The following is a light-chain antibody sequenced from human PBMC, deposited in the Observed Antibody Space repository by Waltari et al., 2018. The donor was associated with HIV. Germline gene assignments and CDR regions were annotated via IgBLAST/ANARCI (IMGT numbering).Light chain of an antibody. CDR1: QNIGTY. Sequence: DIQMTQSPSSLSAFVGDSVTITCRASQNIGTYLNWYQHRSGTPPNRVIYAASSLQTGVPSRFSASGSGTDFIFTITSLHPDDLATYYCQQSYSTPPTFGQGTQLELK. V-gene: IGKV1-39*01. CDR3: QQSYSTPPT. J-gene: IGKJ2*01. CDR2: AAS.